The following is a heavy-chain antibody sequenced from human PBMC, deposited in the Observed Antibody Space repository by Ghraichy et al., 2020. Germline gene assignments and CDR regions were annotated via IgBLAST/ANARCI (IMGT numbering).Heavy chain of an antibody. CDR3: AREGGNYCSGGSCSRDFDY. V-gene: IGHV3-48*02. CDR2: ITSSGTTI. CDR1: GFTFSSYA. D-gene: IGHD2-15*01. Sequence: GGSLRLSCAASGFTFSSYAMDWVRQAPGKGLEWLSYITSSGTTIYYADSVKGRFTISRDNAKNSLYLQMSSLRDEETAVYYCAREGGNYCSGGSCSRDFDYWGQGTLVTVSS. J-gene: IGHJ4*02.